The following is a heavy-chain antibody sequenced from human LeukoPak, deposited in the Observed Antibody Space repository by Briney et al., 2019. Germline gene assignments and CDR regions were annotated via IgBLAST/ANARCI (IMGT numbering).Heavy chain of an antibody. J-gene: IGHJ5*02. CDR3: ARDPARGSGWYPDNWFDP. CDR2: ISAYNGNT. Sequence: GASVKVSCKASGYTFTSYGISWARQAPGQGLEWMGWISAYNGNTNYAQKLQGRVTMTTDTSTSTAYMELRSLRSDDTAVYYCARDPARGSGWYPDNWFDPWGQGTLVTVSS. V-gene: IGHV1-18*01. D-gene: IGHD6-19*01. CDR1: GYTFTSYG.